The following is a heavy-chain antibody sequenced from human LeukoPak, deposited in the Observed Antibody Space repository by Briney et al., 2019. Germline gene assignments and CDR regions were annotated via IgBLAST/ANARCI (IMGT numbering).Heavy chain of an antibody. V-gene: IGHV3-21*01. D-gene: IGHD1-26*01. J-gene: IGHJ4*02. CDR1: GFTFSSYS. CDR3: ARSRRGWELLSY. Sequence: GGSLRLSCAASGFTFSSYSMNWVRQAPGKGLDWVSSISSSSSYIYYADSVKGRFTISRDNAKNSLYLQMNSLRAEDTAVYYCARSRRGWELLSYWGQGTLVTVSS. CDR2: ISSSSSYI.